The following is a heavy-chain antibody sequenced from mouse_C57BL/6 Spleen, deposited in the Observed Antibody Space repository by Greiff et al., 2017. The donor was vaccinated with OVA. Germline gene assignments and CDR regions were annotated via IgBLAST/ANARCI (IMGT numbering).Heavy chain of an antibody. CDR1: GYTFTDYY. Sequence: VQLQQSGPELVKPGASVKISCKASGYTFTDYYMNWVKQSHGKSLEWIGDINPNNGGTSYNQKFKGKATLTVDKSSSTAYMELRSLTSEDSAVYYCARSGLGDWGQGTLVTVSA. CDR2: INPNNGGT. V-gene: IGHV1-26*01. CDR3: ARSGLGD. D-gene: IGHD3-3*01. J-gene: IGHJ3*01.